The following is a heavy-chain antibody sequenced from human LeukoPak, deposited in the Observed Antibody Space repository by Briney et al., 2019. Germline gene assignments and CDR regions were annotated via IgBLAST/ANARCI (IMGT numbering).Heavy chain of an antibody. J-gene: IGHJ4*02. CDR2: ISYDGSNK. V-gene: IGHV3-30*03. D-gene: IGHD5-24*01. Sequence: GGSLRLSCAASGFTFSSYGMHWVRQAPGKGLEWVAVISYDGSNKYYADSVKGRFTISRDNSKNTLYLQMNSLRAEDTAVYYCARVRRDGYKGYFDYWGQGTLVTVSS. CDR1: GFTFSSYG. CDR3: ARVRRDGYKGYFDY.